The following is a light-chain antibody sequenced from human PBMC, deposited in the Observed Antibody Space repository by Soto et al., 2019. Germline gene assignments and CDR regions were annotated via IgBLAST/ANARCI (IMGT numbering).Light chain of an antibody. CDR2: GAS. Sequence: EVVMTQSPDTVSVSPGERATLSCRASQNINSNLAWYQQKPGQAPSLLIYGASTRVTGVPARFSGGRSGTESTFTISGLLSEDFAVYFCQQYNVWPLTFGGGTKVEIK. J-gene: IGKJ4*01. CDR3: QQYNVWPLT. CDR1: QNINSN. V-gene: IGKV3-15*01.